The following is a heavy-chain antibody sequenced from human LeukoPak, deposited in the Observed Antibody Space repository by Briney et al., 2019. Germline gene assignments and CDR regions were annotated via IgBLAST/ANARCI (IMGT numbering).Heavy chain of an antibody. Sequence: SETLSLTCTVSGGSISSYYWSWIRQPPGKGLEWIGHIFYSGSTNYNPSLTSRVTISVDTSKNQFSLKVSSVTAADTAAYYCARGGYNYMDVWGKGTTVTVSS. J-gene: IGHJ6*03. V-gene: IGHV4-59*01. CDR3: ARGGYNYMDV. CDR1: GGSISSYY. CDR2: IFYSGST.